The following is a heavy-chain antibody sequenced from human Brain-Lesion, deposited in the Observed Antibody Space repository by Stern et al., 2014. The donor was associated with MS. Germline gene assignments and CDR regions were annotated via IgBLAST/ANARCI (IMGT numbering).Heavy chain of an antibody. D-gene: IGHD2-15*01. V-gene: IGHV4-39*01. CDR2: IYYSGNT. Sequence: MQLVESGPGLVKPSETLSLTCTVAGGSVSSTSYAWAWIRQPPGKGLEWIGTIYYSGNTYYSPSLKSRLTISLDTSKNQFSLQLSLVTAADTAVYYCAGEEDIRYCSGGSCTGNWFDPWGQGTLVTVSS. J-gene: IGHJ5*02. CDR1: GGSVSSTSYA. CDR3: AGEEDIRYCSGGSCTGNWFDP.